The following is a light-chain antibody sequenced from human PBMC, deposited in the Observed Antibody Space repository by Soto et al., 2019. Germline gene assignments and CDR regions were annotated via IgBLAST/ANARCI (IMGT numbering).Light chain of an antibody. J-gene: IGKJ4*01. Sequence: DVVMTQSPLSLPVTPGEPASISCRSSQSLLHSNGYNYVDWYLQKPEQSPQLLIYLGSNRASGVPDRFSGSGSGTDFTLKISRVEAEDVGVYCCMQALQTLLTFGGGTKVEI. V-gene: IGKV2-28*01. CDR2: LGS. CDR1: QSLLHSNGYNY. CDR3: MQALQTLLT.